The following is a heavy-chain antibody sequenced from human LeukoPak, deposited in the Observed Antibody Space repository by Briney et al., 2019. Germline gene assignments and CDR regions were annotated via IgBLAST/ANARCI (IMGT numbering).Heavy chain of an antibody. CDR3: ARGDFKYYDSSGHFDY. CDR2: IYYSGST. Sequence: AETLSLTCTVSGVTISSHYWRWIRQPPGKGLEWIGYIYYSGSTNYAASLKSRVTISVDTAKNQFSLKLSSVTAADTAVYYCARGDFKYYDSSGHFDYWGQGTLVTVSS. CDR1: GVTISSHY. J-gene: IGHJ4*02. D-gene: IGHD3-22*01. V-gene: IGHV4-59*11.